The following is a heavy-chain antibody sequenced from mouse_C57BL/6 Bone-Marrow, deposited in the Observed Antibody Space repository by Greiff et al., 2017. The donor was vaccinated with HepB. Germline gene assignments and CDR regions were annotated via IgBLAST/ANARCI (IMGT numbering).Heavy chain of an antibody. CDR1: GYAFSSSW. CDR3: ARGAQATLFDY. D-gene: IGHD3-2*02. V-gene: IGHV1-82*01. J-gene: IGHJ2*01. CDR2: IYPGDGDT. Sequence: VQLQQSGPELVKPGASVKISCKASGYAFSSSWMNWVKQRPGKGLEWIGRIYPGDGDTNYNGKFKGKATLTADKSSSTAYMQLSSLTSEDSAVYFCARGAQATLFDYWGQGTTITVSS.